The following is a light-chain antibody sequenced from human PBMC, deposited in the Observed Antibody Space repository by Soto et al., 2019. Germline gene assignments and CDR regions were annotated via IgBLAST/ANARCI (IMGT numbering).Light chain of an antibody. CDR1: SSDVGSYNR. Sequence: QSALTQPPSVSGSPGQSFTISCTGTSSDVGSYNRVSWYQQPPGTAPKLMIYEVSNRPSRVPDRFSGSKSGNTASLTISGLLAEDEADYYCSSYSSSSTNVFGTGTMLTGL. J-gene: IGLJ1*01. V-gene: IGLV2-18*02. CDR2: EVS. CDR3: SSYSSSSTNV.